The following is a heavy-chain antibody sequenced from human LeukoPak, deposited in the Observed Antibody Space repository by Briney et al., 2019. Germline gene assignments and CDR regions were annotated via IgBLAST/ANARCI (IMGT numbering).Heavy chain of an antibody. D-gene: IGHD6-13*01. CDR2: ITDDGTNK. Sequence: GRSLILSCAASGFTFSSRAMHWVRQAPGQGLGWVAVITDDGTNKYYADSVKGRFTISRDSSKNTMYLQMNSLSAEDTALYYCARDLSGWYSIDYLGQGTLVTVSS. V-gene: IGHV3-30-3*01. CDR3: ARDLSGWYSIDY. CDR1: GFTFSSRA. J-gene: IGHJ4*02.